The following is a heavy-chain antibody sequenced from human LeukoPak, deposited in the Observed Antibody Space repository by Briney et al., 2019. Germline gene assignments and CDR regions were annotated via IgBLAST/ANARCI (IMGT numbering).Heavy chain of an antibody. V-gene: IGHV4-59*01. CDR2: IYYSGST. CDR1: GGSISSYY. D-gene: IGHD6-13*01. Sequence: PSETPSLTCTVSGGSISSYYWSWIRQPPGKGLEWIGYIYYSGSTNYNPSLKSRVTISVDTSKNQFSLKLSSVTAADTAVYYCARASSSWYGYYYYYMDVWGKGTTVTVSS. CDR3: ARASSSWYGYYYYYMDV. J-gene: IGHJ6*03.